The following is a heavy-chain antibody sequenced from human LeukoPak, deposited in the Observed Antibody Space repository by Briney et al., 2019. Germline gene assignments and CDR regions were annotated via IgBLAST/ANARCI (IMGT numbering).Heavy chain of an antibody. Sequence: PGGSLRLSCAASGFTFSSYAMSWVRQAPGKGLEWVSAISGSGGSTYYADSMKGRFTISRDNSKNTLYLQMNSLRAEDTAVYYCAKTHQFYYDILTGHFDYWGQETLVTVSS. CDR1: GFTFSSYA. CDR3: AKTHQFYYDILTGHFDY. J-gene: IGHJ4*02. D-gene: IGHD3-9*01. CDR2: ISGSGGST. V-gene: IGHV3-23*01.